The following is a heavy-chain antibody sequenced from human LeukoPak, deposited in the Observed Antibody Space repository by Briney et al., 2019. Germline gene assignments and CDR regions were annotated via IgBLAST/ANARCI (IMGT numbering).Heavy chain of an antibody. CDR1: GGSISSSSYY. V-gene: IGHV4-39*07. CDR2: IYYSGST. D-gene: IGHD3-9*01. CDR3: ARNYDILTGFDY. Sequence: SETLSLTCTVSGGSISSSSYYWGWIRQPPGKGLEWIGSIYYSGSTYYNPSLKSRVTISVDTSKNQFSLKLSSVTAADTAVYYCARNYDILTGFDYWGQGTLVTVSS. J-gene: IGHJ4*02.